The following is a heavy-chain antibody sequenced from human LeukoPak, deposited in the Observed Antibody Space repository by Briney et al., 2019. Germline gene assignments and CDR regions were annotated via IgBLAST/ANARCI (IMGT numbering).Heavy chain of an antibody. CDR2: INTDGTEI. D-gene: IGHD5-24*01. J-gene: IGHJ4*02. Sequence: GGSLRLSCAASGFTFSSYGMHWVRQAPGKGLEWVSNINTDGTEINYLDSVRGRFTISRDNAKNSQYLQMNSLRAEDTAIYYCATDRGWLQFDYWGQGTLVTVPS. V-gene: IGHV3-7*01. CDR3: ATDRGWLQFDY. CDR1: GFTFSSYG.